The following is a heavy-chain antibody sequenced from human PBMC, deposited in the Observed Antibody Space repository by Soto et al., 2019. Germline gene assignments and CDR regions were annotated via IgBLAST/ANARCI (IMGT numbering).Heavy chain of an antibody. CDR2: IYYSGTTT. D-gene: IGHD6-19*01. Sequence: PSETLSLTCTVSGGSXNHYYWTWIRQPPGKGLEWMGYIYYSGTTTNYNPSLKSRVTLSVDTSKNQFSLKLSSVTAADTAVYYCAKGVPGIAVAGTGYFQHWGQGTLVTVSS. V-gene: IGHV4-59*08. CDR3: AKGVPGIAVAGTGYFQH. J-gene: IGHJ1*01. CDR1: GGSXNHYY.